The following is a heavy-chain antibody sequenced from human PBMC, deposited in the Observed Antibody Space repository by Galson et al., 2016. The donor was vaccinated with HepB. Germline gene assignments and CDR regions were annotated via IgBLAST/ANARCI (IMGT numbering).Heavy chain of an antibody. CDR1: GFTVISNY. V-gene: IGHV3-33*08. J-gene: IGHJ4*02. Sequence: SLRLSCAASGFTVISNYMTWVRQAPGKGLEWVAVIWYDGSNKYYADSVKGRFTISRDNSKNTLYLQMNSLRAEDTAVYYCARVIGRLRLGEADYWGQGTLVTVSS. CDR3: ARVIGRLRLGEADY. CDR2: IWYDGSNK. D-gene: IGHD3-16*01.